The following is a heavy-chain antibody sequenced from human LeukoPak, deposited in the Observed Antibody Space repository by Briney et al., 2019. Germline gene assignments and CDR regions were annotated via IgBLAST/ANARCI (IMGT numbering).Heavy chain of an antibody. CDR3: AKDDYGDYLGFDY. CDR2: ISGSGGST. CDR1: GCTFSSYA. D-gene: IGHD4-17*01. J-gene: IGHJ4*02. V-gene: IGHV3-23*01. Sequence: PWESLRLSCAASGCTFSSYAMSWVRQAPGKGLEWVAAISGSGGSTYYADSVNGRFTISRDNSKNTLYLQITSLRAEDTAVYYCAKDDYGDYLGFDYWGQGTLVTVSS.